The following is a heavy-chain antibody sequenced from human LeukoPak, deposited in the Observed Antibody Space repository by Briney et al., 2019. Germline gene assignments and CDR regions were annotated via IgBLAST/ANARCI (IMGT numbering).Heavy chain of an antibody. CDR2: ISAYNGNT. CDR3: ARDCSSTSCYDAFDI. CDR1: GYTFTNYD. D-gene: IGHD2-2*01. Sequence: ASVKVSCKASGYTFTNYDINWVRQATGQGLEWMGWISAYNGNTNYAQKLQGRVTMTTDTSTSTAYMELRSLRSDDTAVYYCARDCSSTSCYDAFDIWGQGTMVTVSS. J-gene: IGHJ3*02. V-gene: IGHV1-18*01.